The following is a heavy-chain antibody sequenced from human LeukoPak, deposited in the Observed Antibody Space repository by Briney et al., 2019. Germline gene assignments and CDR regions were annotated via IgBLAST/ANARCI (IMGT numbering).Heavy chain of an antibody. CDR3: ARVWGIAVAGSLTPTLGALDY. D-gene: IGHD6-19*01. V-gene: IGHV1-2*02. J-gene: IGHJ4*02. Sequence: ASVKVSCKASGYTFTGYYMHWVRQAPRPGLEWMGWINPNRGVTNYAQKFQGRVSMTRDKSISTAYMELSRLRSDDTAVYYCARVWGIAVAGSLTPTLGALDYWGQGTLVTVSS. CDR1: GYTFTGYY. CDR2: INPNRGVT.